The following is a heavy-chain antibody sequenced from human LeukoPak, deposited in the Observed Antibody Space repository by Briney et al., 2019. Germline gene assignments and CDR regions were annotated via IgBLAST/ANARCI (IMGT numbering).Heavy chain of an antibody. V-gene: IGHV3-33*01. Sequence: PGGSLRLYCAASGFSFSSYGMHWVRQAPGKGLEWVAVIWFDGSNKYYADSVKGRFTISRDNSKNTLYLQMNNLRAEDTAVYYCGTAAPAGASYAMDVWGQGTTVTVSS. J-gene: IGHJ6*02. CDR2: IWFDGSNK. D-gene: IGHD6-13*01. CDR1: GFSFSSYG. CDR3: GTAAPAGASYAMDV.